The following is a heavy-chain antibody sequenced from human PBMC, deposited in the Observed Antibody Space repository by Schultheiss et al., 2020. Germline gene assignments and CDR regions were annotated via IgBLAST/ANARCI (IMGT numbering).Heavy chain of an antibody. CDR3: AAGAMDPYYYYGMDV. CDR1: GGSISIYY. CDR2: IYYSGST. D-gene: IGHD6-25*01. V-gene: IGHV4-59*08. Sequence: SETLSLTCTVSGGSISIYYWSWIRQPPGKGLEWIGYIYYSGSTNYNPSLKSRVTISVDTSKNQFSLKLSSVTAADTAVYYCAAGAMDPYYYYGMDVWGQGTTVTVSS. J-gene: IGHJ6*02.